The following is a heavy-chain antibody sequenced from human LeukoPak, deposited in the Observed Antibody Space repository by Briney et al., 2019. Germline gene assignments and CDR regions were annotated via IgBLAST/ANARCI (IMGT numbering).Heavy chain of an antibody. Sequence: SETLSLTCTVSGGSISSGGYYWSWIRQPPGKGLEWIGYIYHSGSTYYNPSLKSRVTISVDTSKNQFSLKLSSVTAADTAVYYCARRRSGYSYGLWGQGTLVTVSS. CDR3: ARRRSGYSYGL. V-gene: IGHV4-30-2*01. J-gene: IGHJ4*02. CDR2: IYHSGST. CDR1: GGSISSGGYY. D-gene: IGHD5-18*01.